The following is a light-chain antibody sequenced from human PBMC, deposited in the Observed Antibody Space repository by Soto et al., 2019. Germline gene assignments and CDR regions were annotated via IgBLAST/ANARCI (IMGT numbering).Light chain of an antibody. V-gene: IGLV2-14*01. Sequence: QSALTQPASVSGSPGQSITISCTGTSSDVGGYNYVSWYQQHPGKASKLMIYDVSNRPSGVSNRFSGSKSGNTASLTISGLQAEDEADYYCSSYTSSSTWKVFGGGTKLTVL. J-gene: IGLJ2*01. CDR1: SSDVGGYNY. CDR3: SSYTSSSTWKV. CDR2: DVS.